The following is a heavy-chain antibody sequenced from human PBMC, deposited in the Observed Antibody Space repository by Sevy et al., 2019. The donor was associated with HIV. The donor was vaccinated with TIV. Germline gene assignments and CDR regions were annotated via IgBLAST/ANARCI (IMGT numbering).Heavy chain of an antibody. V-gene: IGHV3-30-3*01. CDR1: GFTFSSYA. CDR2: ISYDGSNK. CDR3: ARERTYSSSSDYYYGMDV. D-gene: IGHD6-13*01. J-gene: IGHJ6*02. Sequence: GGSLRLSCAASGFTFSSYAMHWVRQAPGKGLEWVAVISYDGSNKYYADSVKGQFTISRDNSKNTLYLQMNSLRAEDTAVYYCARERTYSSSSDYYYGMDVWGQGTTVTVSS.